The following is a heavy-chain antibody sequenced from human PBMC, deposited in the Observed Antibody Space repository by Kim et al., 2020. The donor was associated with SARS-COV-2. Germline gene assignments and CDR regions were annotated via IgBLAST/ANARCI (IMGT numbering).Heavy chain of an antibody. V-gene: IGHV6-1*01. J-gene: IGHJ4*02. Sequence: YAVSVKSRITINPDTSKNQFSLQLNSVTPEDTAVYYCARDQIAVAGTVDYWGQGTLVTVSS. CDR3: ARDQIAVAGTVDY. D-gene: IGHD6-19*01.